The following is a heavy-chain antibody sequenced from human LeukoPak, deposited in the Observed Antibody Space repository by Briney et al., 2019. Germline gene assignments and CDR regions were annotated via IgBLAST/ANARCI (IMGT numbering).Heavy chain of an antibody. D-gene: IGHD3-22*01. V-gene: IGHV1-69*05. Sequence: SVKVSCKASGGTFSSYAIGWVRQAPGQGLEWMGRIIPIFGTANYAQKFQGRVTITTDESTSTAYMELSSLRSEDTAVYYCARDLGEYYDSSGYLSFFDYWGQGTLSPSPQ. J-gene: IGHJ4*02. CDR3: ARDLGEYYDSSGYLSFFDY. CDR2: IIPIFGTA. CDR1: GGTFSSYA.